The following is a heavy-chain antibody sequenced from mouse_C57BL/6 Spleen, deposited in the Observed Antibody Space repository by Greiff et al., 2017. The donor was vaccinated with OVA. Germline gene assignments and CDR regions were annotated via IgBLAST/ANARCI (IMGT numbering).Heavy chain of an antibody. J-gene: IGHJ2*01. CDR1: GFTFSSYA. D-gene: IGHD1-1*01. CDR3: TRDKGDYGEYFDY. V-gene: IGHV5-9-1*02. CDR2: ISSGGDYI. Sequence: DVMLVESGEGLVKPGGSLKLSCAASGFTFSSYAMSWVRQTPEKRLEWVAYISSGGDYIYYADTVKGRFTISRDNARNTLYLQMSSLKSEDTAMYYCTRDKGDYGEYFDYWGQGTTLTVSS.